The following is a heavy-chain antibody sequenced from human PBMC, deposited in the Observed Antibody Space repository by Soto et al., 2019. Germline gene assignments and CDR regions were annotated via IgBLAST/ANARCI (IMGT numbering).Heavy chain of an antibody. CDR2: IYYSGST. V-gene: IGHV4-31*03. D-gene: IGHD3-22*01. CDR1: GGSISSGGYY. CDR3: ARDSSGYYGRADDAFDI. Sequence: PSETLSLTCTLSGGSISSGGYYWSWIRQHPGMGLEWIGYIYYSGSTYYNPSLKGRVTISVDTSKNQFSLKLSSVTAADAAVYYCARDSSGYYGRADDAFDIWGQGTMVTVSS. J-gene: IGHJ3*02.